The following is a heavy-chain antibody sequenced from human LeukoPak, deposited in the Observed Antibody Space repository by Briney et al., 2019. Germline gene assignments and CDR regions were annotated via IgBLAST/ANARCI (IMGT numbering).Heavy chain of an antibody. CDR1: GFTFRGCG. Sequence: SLRLPWSPSGFTFRGCGIHWVRQAPGNGLEWVAFIRNDGINRSYADSVKGRFTISRDNSKNMLYLQMDSLRPEDTAFYYCAAEAFFRWELLYWGQGTLVTVSS. CDR2: IRNDGINR. CDR3: AAEAFFRWELLY. D-gene: IGHD3-10*01. V-gene: IGHV3-30*02. J-gene: IGHJ4*02.